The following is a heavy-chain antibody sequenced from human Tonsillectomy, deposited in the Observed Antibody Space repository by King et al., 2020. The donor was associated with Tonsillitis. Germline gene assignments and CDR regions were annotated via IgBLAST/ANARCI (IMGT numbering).Heavy chain of an antibody. V-gene: IGHV4-4*07. J-gene: IGHJ6*02. D-gene: IGHD6-19*01. CDR3: ARGPLQWLKNYGMDV. Sequence: VQLQESGPGLVKPSETLSLTCNVSGDSISSYYWSWIRQPAGEGLEWIGRVYFSGSTNYNPSFKSRVTMSADTSKNQFSLKLSSVTAADTAVYYCARGPLQWLKNYGMDVWGQGTTVTVSS. CDR1: GDSISSYY. CDR2: VYFSGST.